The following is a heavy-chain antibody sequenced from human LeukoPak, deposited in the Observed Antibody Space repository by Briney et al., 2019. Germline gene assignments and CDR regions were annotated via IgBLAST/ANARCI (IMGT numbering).Heavy chain of an antibody. V-gene: IGHV3-9*01. J-gene: IGHJ4*02. CDR2: ISWNSGSI. CDR3: AKEKYYYDSSGLDY. D-gene: IGHD3-22*01. Sequence: PGGSLRLSCAASGFTFDDYAMHWVRQAPGKGLEWVSGISWNSGSIGYADSVKGRFTIPRDNAKNSLYLQMNSLRAEDTALYYCAKEKYYYDSSGLDYWGQGTLVTVSS. CDR1: GFTFDDYA.